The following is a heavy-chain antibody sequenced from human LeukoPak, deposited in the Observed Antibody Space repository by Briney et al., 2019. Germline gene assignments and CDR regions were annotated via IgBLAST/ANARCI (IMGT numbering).Heavy chain of an antibody. V-gene: IGHV3-7*01. D-gene: IGHD3-10*01. CDR1: GFTFSSYW. CDR2: IKQDGSEK. J-gene: IGHJ4*02. CDR3: ARERITMVRGEFDY. Sequence: GGSLRLSCAASGFTFSSYWMSWVRQAPGKGLEWVANIKQDGSEKYYVDSVKGRFTISRDNAKNSLYLQMNGLRAEDTAVYYCARERITMVRGEFDYWGQGTLVTVSS.